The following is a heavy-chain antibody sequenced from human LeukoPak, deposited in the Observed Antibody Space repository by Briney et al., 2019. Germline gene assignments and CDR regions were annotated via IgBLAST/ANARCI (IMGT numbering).Heavy chain of an antibody. CDR3: ARVIWYYSWGKNWFDP. CDR2: IYHSGNP. Sequence: PSETLPLTCGVYGGPFSGYYWSWIRQPPGRGLEWIGEIYHSGNPNNNPALKSRVTVAEDTYKNQFSLKRRSVTAAETAVYCWARVIWYYSWGKNWFDPWGQGTLVTVSS. J-gene: IGHJ5*02. CDR1: GGPFSGYY. D-gene: IGHD3-10*01. V-gene: IGHV4-34*01.